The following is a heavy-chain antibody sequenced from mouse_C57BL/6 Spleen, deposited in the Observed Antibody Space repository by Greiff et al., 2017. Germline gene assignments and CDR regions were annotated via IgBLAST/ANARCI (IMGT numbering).Heavy chain of an antibody. CDR1: GYTFTDYN. D-gene: IGHD1-1*01. CDR2: INPNNGGT. J-gene: IGHJ3*01. V-gene: IGHV1-22*01. CDR3: APYYYDSSYFWFAY. Sequence: VHVKQSGPELVKPGASVKMSCKASGYTFTDYNMHWVKQSHGKSLEWIGYINPNNGGTSYNHKFKGKATLTVKKSSSTAYIELRSLTSEDSAVYYCAPYYYDSSYFWFAYWGQGTLVTVSA.